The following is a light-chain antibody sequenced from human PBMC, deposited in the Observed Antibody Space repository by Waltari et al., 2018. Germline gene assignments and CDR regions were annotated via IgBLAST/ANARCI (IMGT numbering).Light chain of an antibody. V-gene: IGKV3-15*01. CDR1: QSVRSN. CDR2: GAS. J-gene: IGKJ4*01. CDR3: QQYNNWPPLT. Sequence: EIVMTQSPATLSVSPGERATLSCRASQSVRSNLAWYQQKPCQAPRLLIYGASTRATGIPGRFSGSGSGTEFTLTISSLQSEDFVVYYCQQYNNWPPLTFGGGTKVEIK.